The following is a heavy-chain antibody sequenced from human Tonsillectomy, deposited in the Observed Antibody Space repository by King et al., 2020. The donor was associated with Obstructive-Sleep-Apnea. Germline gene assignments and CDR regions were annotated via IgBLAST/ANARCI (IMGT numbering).Heavy chain of an antibody. V-gene: IGHV3-11*01. CDR1: GFSFSDYY. J-gene: IGHJ4*02. CDR3: AKDMGVGGAFHY. Sequence: VQLVESGGGLVKPGGSLRLSCAASGFSFSDYYISWVRQAPGKGLEWFSYISSGGDNTWYGDSVKGRFTVSRDNAKNSLYLQMNSLRAEDTAVYYCAKDMGVGGAFHYWGQGTLVTVAT. CDR2: ISSGGDNT. D-gene: IGHD1-26*01.